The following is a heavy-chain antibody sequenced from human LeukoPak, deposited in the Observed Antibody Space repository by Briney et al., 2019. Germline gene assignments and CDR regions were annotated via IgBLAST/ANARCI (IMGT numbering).Heavy chain of an antibody. D-gene: IGHD3-10*01. Sequence: PGGSLRLSCVASGFSFRSYGMHWVRQAPGKGLEGVAFLPSHESYTAYADSVKGRFTISRDNFKNTLYLQMNSLRSEDMAVYYCAKEEFSHSVGFDYWGQGTLVTVSS. CDR1: GFSFRSYG. CDR3: AKEEFSHSVGFDY. J-gene: IGHJ4*02. V-gene: IGHV3-30*02. CDR2: LPSHESYT.